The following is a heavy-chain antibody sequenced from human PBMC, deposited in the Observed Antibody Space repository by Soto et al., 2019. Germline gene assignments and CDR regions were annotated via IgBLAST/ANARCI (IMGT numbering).Heavy chain of an antibody. J-gene: IGHJ6*02. V-gene: IGHV1-3*01. Sequence: SXKVSCKASGYTXSSYARDLVRQAPGQSLEWMGWINAGNGNTKYSQKFQGRVTINRYTYASTAYMELSSLRSEDTAVYYCARFAGYCSSTSCYRRYYYYYGMDVWGQGTTGPVSS. CDR3: ARFAGYCSSTSCYRRYYYYYGMDV. CDR2: INAGNGNT. CDR1: GYTXSSYA. D-gene: IGHD2-2*02.